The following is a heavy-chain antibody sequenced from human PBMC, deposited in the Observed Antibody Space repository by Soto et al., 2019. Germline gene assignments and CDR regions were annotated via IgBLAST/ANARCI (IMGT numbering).Heavy chain of an antibody. J-gene: IGHJ5*02. Sequence: GESLKISCRTSGYRFTSYWIAWVRQMPCKGLEWMGIIFPSDSDTRYSPSFQGQVTISADRSTSTVFLQWASLKASDTAVYFCARKDKSGYFNWFDPWGQGTLVTV. V-gene: IGHV5-51*01. CDR2: IFPSDSDT. D-gene: IGHD3-22*01. CDR1: GYRFTSYW. CDR3: ARKDKSGYFNWFDP.